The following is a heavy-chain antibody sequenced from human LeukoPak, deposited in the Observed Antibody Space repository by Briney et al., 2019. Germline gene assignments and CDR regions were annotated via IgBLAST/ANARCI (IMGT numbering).Heavy chain of an antibody. Sequence: SETLSLTCAVYGGSFSGYYWSWIRQPPGKGLEWIGEINHSGSTNYNPSLKSRVTISVDTSKNQFSLKLSSVTAADTAVYYCAGGRTHIRLDYWGQGTLVTVSS. CDR1: GGSFSGYY. V-gene: IGHV4-34*01. D-gene: IGHD2-21*01. J-gene: IGHJ4*02. CDR3: AGGRTHIRLDY. CDR2: INHSGST.